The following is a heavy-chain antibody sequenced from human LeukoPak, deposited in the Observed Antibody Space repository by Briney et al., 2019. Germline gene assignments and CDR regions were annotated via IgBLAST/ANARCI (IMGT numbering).Heavy chain of an antibody. Sequence: GGSLRLSCAASGFTFSDYYMNWIRQAPGKGLEWVSYISSSGSTIYYADSVKGRFTISRDNSKNTLYLQMNSLRAEDMAIYYCARDMAVVSAAYYFDCWGQGTLVTVSS. J-gene: IGHJ4*02. D-gene: IGHD2-21*01. V-gene: IGHV3-11*04. CDR3: ARDMAVVSAAYYFDC. CDR1: GFTFSDYY. CDR2: ISSSGSTI.